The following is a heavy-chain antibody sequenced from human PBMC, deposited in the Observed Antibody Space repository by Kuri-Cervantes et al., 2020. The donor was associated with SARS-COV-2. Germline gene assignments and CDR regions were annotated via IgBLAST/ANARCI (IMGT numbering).Heavy chain of an antibody. V-gene: IGHV4-34*01. J-gene: IGHJ4*02. CDR3: ARLKAGQFDY. Sequence: SETLSLTCAVYGGSFSGYYWSWIRQPPGKGLEWIGEIKHSGSTNYNPSLKSRVTISVDTSKNQFSLKLSSVTAADTAVYYCARLKAGQFDYWGQGTLVTVSS. CDR2: IKHSGST. CDR1: GGSFSGYY.